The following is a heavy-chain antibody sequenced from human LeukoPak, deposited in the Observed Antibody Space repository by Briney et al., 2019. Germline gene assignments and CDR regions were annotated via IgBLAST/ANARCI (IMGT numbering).Heavy chain of an antibody. CDR2: IWYDGSNK. Sequence: PGGSLRLSCAASGFTFSSYGMHWVRQAPGKGLEWVAVIWYDGSNKYYADSVKGRFTISRDNSKNTLYLQMNSLRAEDTAVYYCARAGSDIVATIDYWGQGTLVTVSS. CDR3: ARAGSDIVATIDY. CDR1: GFTFSSYG. D-gene: IGHD5-12*01. J-gene: IGHJ4*02. V-gene: IGHV3-33*01.